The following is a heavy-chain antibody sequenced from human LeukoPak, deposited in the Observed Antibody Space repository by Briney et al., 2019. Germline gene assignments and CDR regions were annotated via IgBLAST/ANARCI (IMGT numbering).Heavy chain of an antibody. CDR1: GFTFSSYS. V-gene: IGHV3-21*01. CDR3: ARDLLLGRIAVAAFDY. Sequence: GGSLRLSCAASGFTFSSYSMNWVRQAPGKGLEWVSSISSSSSYIYYADSVKGRFTNSRDNAKNSLYLQMNSLRAEDTAVYYCARDLLLGRIAVAAFDYWGQGTLVTVSS. J-gene: IGHJ4*02. D-gene: IGHD6-19*01. CDR2: ISSSSSYI.